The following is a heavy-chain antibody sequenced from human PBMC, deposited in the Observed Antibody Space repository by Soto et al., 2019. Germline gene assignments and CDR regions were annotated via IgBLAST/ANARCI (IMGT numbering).Heavy chain of an antibody. CDR1: GGSISSYY. J-gene: IGHJ5*02. CDR3: ARHVLLWFGETNWFDP. V-gene: IGHV4-59*01. Sequence: SETLSLTCTVSGGSISSYYWSWIRQPPGKGLEWIGYIYYSGSTNYNPSLKSRVTISVDTSKNQFSLKLSSVTAADTAVYYCARHVLLWFGETNWFDPWGQGTLVTVS. CDR2: IYYSGST. D-gene: IGHD3-10*01.